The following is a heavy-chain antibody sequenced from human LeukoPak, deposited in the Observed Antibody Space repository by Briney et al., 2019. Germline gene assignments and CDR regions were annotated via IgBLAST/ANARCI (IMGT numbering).Heavy chain of an antibody. CDR1: GGSISSYY. Sequence: SETLSLTCTVSGGSISSYYWSWIRQPPGKGLEWIGYIYYSGSTNYNPSLKSRVTISVDTSKNQFSLKLSSVTAADTAVYYCARAATGVTPFDYWGPGTLVTVSS. CDR3: ARAATGVTPFDY. J-gene: IGHJ4*02. D-gene: IGHD5-18*01. V-gene: IGHV4-59*01. CDR2: IYYSGST.